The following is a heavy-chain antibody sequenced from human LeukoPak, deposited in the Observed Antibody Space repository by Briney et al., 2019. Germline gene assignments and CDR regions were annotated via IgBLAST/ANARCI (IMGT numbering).Heavy chain of an antibody. D-gene: IGHD4-11*01. V-gene: IGHV4-39*07. J-gene: IGHJ5*02. CDR2: ISYSGST. Sequence: SETLSLTCTVSGGSINNRHYYWGWIRQPPGKGLEWIGSISYSGSTYYNPPLKSRVTISVDTSKNYFSLKLSSVTAADTAVYYCARGAMGNDYRKEDWFDPWGQGTLVTVSS. CDR3: ARGAMGNDYRKEDWFDP. CDR1: GGSINNRHYY.